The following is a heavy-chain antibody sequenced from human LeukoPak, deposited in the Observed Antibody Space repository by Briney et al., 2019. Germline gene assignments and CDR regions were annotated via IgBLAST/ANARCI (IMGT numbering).Heavy chain of an antibody. V-gene: IGHV3-21*01. Sequence: GGSLRLSCAASGFTYSSYSMNWVRQAPGKGLEWVSSISSSSSYIYYADSVKGRFTISRDNAKNSLYLQMNSLRAEDTAVYYCARDILSRRYFDYWGQGTLVTVSS. CDR2: ISSSSSYI. D-gene: IGHD5/OR15-5a*01. CDR3: ARDILSRRYFDY. J-gene: IGHJ4*02. CDR1: GFTYSSYS.